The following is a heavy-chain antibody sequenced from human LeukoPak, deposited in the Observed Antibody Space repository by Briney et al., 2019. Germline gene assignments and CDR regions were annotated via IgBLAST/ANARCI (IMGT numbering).Heavy chain of an antibody. V-gene: IGHV4-30-2*01. CDR3: ARGRIAAGGDYYMDV. D-gene: IGHD6-13*01. CDR1: GGSISSGGYY. CDR2: IYHSGST. J-gene: IGHJ6*03. Sequence: SQTLSLTCTVSGGSISSGGYYWSWIRQPPGKGLEWIGYIYHSGSTYYNPSLKSRVTISVDRSKNQFSLKLSSVTAADTAVYYCARGRIAAGGDYYMDVWGKGTTVTVSS.